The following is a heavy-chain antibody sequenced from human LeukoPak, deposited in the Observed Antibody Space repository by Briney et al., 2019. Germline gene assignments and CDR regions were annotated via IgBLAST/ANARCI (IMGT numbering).Heavy chain of an antibody. CDR2: ITRSSSHK. J-gene: IGHJ4*02. CDR1: GFTFSDYS. V-gene: IGHV3-21*01. D-gene: IGHD2-21*02. Sequence: GGSLRLSCAASGFTFSDYSMNRVRQAPGKGLEWVSSITRSSSHKYYADSVKGRFTISRDNAKNSLYLQMNSLRAEDTAVYYCVRACGGDCYLGDYWGQGTLVTVSS. CDR3: VRACGGDCYLGDY.